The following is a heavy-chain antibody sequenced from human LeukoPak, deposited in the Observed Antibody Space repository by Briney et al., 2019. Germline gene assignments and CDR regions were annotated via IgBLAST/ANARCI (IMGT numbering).Heavy chain of an antibody. J-gene: IGHJ4*02. CDR1: GFTVSNNY. D-gene: IGHD1-1*01. CDR2: IYSGGLT. CDR3: ARELELRRGFFYFDY. V-gene: IGHV3-66*01. Sequence: GGSLRLSCAASGFTVSNNYMSWVRQAPGKGLEWVSVIYSGGLTYYADSVKGRFTISRDNSKNTLYLQMNSLRVEDMAVYYCARELELRRGFFYFDYWGQGTPVTVSS.